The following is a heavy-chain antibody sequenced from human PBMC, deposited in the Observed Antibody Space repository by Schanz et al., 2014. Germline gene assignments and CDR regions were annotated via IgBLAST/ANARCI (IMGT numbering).Heavy chain of an antibody. CDR3: AASSGWHPSTDY. J-gene: IGHJ4*02. CDR1: GFVFGDYY. D-gene: IGHD6-19*01. V-gene: IGHV3-11*05. CDR2: ISDSGTYT. Sequence: QVQVVQSGGGLVKPGGSLRLSCAASGFVFGDYYMTWIRQAPGKGLEWLSYISDSGTYTNYADSVKGRFTISRDNAKSSLYLQMNSLRVKDTAVYYCAASSGWHPSTDYWGQGTLVIVSS.